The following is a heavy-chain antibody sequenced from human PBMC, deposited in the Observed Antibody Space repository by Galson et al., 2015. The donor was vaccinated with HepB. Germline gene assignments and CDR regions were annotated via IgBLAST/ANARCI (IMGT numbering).Heavy chain of an antibody. CDR3: ARGGHDGSGSYYNDN. D-gene: IGHD3-10*01. J-gene: IGHJ4*02. Sequence: TLSLTCTVSGGSISSGGYYWSWIRQHPGKGLEWIGYIYFTGNTYYNPSLKSRITISIDTSMNQFSLRLSFVTAADTAVYYCARGGHDGSGSYYNDNWGQGTLVTVSS. V-gene: IGHV4-31*03. CDR1: GGSISSGGYY. CDR2: IYFTGNT.